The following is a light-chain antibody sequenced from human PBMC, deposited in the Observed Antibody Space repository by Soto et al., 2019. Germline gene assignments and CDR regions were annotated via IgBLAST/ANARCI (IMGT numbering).Light chain of an antibody. CDR1: QSIDIW. CDR3: QQYNTFST. Sequence: DVQMTQSPSTLSASVGDRVTITCRASQSIDIWLAWYHQKPGKAPNLLIYKASTLETGVPSRFTRSGSGTEFTLTISSLQPDDFATYYCQQYNTFSTFGQGTKVEIK. J-gene: IGKJ1*01. V-gene: IGKV1-5*03. CDR2: KAS.